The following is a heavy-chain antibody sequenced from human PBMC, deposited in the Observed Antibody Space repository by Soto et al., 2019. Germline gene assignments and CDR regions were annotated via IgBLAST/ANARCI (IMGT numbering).Heavy chain of an antibody. CDR2: IYYSGST. Sequence: SETLSLTCTVSGGSISSGDYYWSWIRQPPGKGLEWIGHIYYSGSTYYNPSLKSRVTISVDTSKNQFSLKLSSVTAADTAVYYCAREGYYYDSSGYYQRIDYFDYWGQGTLVTVSS. D-gene: IGHD3-22*01. V-gene: IGHV4-30-4*01. CDR1: GGSISSGDYY. J-gene: IGHJ4*02. CDR3: AREGYYYDSSGYYQRIDYFDY.